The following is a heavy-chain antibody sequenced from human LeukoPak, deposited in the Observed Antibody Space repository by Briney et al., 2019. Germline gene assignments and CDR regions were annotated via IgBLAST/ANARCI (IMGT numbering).Heavy chain of an antibody. CDR3: ARDSGYDYGYYFDY. Sequence: APVKVSCKASGYTFTSYGISWVRQAPGQGLEWMGWISAYNGNTNYAQKLQGRVTMTTDTSTSTAYMELRSLRAEDTAVYYCARDSGYDYGYYFDYWGQGTLVTVSS. CDR1: GYTFTSYG. CDR2: ISAYNGNT. J-gene: IGHJ4*02. D-gene: IGHD5-12*01. V-gene: IGHV1-18*01.